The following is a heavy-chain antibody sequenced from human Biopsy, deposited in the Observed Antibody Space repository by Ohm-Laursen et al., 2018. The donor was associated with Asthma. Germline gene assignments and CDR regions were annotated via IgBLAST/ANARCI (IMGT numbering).Heavy chain of an antibody. V-gene: IGHV3-7*01. D-gene: IGHD3-3*02. Sequence: SLRLSCSASGFTFGDYWMSWVRQVPGKGLEWVASIKYDGTEKNHVDSLKGRFTISRDNAKNSLYLQMNSLRAEDTAVYYCARTFHFWSPYHAEHYQLWGQGTLVTVPS. CDR1: GFTFGDYW. J-gene: IGHJ1*01. CDR2: IKYDGTEK. CDR3: ARTFHFWSPYHAEHYQL.